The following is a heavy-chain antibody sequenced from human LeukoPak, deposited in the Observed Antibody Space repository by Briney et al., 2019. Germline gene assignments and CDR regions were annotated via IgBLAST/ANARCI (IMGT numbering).Heavy chain of an antibody. J-gene: IGHJ6*03. CDR3: ATHGGYCSGGSCYPEDYYYYYMDV. Sequence: ASVYVSCKASGYTFTSYDINWVRHGTGQGLEWMGWTNPNSGNTGYAQTFQGRVTITRNTSISTAYMELSSLRSEDTAVYYCATHGGYCSGGSCYPEDYYYYYMDVWGKGITVTVSS. V-gene: IGHV1-8*03. D-gene: IGHD2-15*01. CDR1: GYTFTSYD. CDR2: TNPNSGNT.